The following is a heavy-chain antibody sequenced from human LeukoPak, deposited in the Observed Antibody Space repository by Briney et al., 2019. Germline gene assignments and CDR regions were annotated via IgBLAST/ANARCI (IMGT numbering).Heavy chain of an antibody. V-gene: IGHV1-69*04. CDR1: GGTFSSYA. CDR2: IIPILGIA. Sequence: SVKVSCKASGGTFSSYAISWVRQAPGQGLEWMGRIIPILGIANYAQKFQGRVTITADKSTSTAYMELSSLRSEDTAVYYCARDSEPLRAFDIWGQGTMVTVSS. CDR3: ARDSEPLRAFDI. J-gene: IGHJ3*02.